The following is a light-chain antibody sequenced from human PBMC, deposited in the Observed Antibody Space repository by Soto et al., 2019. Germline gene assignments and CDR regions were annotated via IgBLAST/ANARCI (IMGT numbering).Light chain of an antibody. V-gene: IGKV1-16*02. J-gene: IGKJ2*01. CDR3: QQYDSHPHT. CDR2: AAS. CDR1: QGISKS. Sequence: DIQMTQSPSSLSASVGDRVTITCRASQGISKSLAWFQQKPGKAPKSLIYAASGLHRGVPSKFSGSGSGTDFTLTITSLQPEDFSTYSCQQYDSHPHTVGQGTNLEIK.